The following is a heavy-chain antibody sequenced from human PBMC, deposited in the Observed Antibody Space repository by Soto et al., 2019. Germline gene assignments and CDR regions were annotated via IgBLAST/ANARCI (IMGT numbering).Heavy chain of an antibody. CDR3: ARGVHL. Sequence: SETLSLTCTVSGGSISSGGYCWSWIRQHPGKGLEWIGCISNSGSTYYNSSLKSRVTISVDTSENQFSLKLTSVTDADTAVYYCARGVHLWGQGTLVTVSS. CDR2: ISNSGST. V-gene: IGHV4-31*03. CDR1: GGSISSGGYC. J-gene: IGHJ4*02.